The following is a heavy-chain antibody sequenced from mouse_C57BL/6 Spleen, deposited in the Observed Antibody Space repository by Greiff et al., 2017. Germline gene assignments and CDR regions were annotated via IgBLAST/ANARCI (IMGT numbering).Heavy chain of an antibody. V-gene: IGHV5-4*01. J-gene: IGHJ4*01. CDR3: ARDNLIRRAMDY. CDR2: ISDGGSYT. Sequence: EVHLVESGGGLVKPGGSLKLSCAASGFTFSSYAMSWVRQTPEKRLEWVATISDGGSYTYYPDNVKGRFTISRDNAKNNLYLQMSHLKSEDTAMYYCARDNLIRRAMDYWGQGTSVTVSS. CDR1: GFTFSSYA. D-gene: IGHD1-3*01.